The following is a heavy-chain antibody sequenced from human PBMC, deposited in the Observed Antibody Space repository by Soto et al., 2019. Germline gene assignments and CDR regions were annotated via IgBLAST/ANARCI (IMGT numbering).Heavy chain of an antibody. CDR1: SYC. CDR2: INPSDSYT. Sequence: SYCVSRVSKKPGQGREWMWRINPSDSYTNYSPSFQGHVTISADKSISTVYLQWSSLKASDTAMYYCARRYCSSTSSPRNYYGMDVWGQGTTVPGSS. J-gene: IGHJ6*02. CDR3: ARRYCSSTSSPRNYYGMDV. V-gene: IGHV5-10-1*01. D-gene: IGHD2-2*01.